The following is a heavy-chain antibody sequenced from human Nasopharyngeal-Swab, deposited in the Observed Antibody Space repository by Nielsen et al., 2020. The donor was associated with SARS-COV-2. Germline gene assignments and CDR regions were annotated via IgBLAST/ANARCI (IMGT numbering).Heavy chain of an antibody. J-gene: IGHJ4*02. CDR2: ISWNSGSI. D-gene: IGHD5-18*01. V-gene: IGHV3-9*01. CDR1: GFTFDDYA. Sequence: SLKIFCAASGFTFDDYAMHWVRQAPGKGLEWVSGISWNSGSIGYADSVKGRFTISRDNAKNSLYLQMNSLRAEDTALYYCAFSTTAIVTPSGCWGQGTLVTVSS. CDR3: AFSTTAIVTPSGC.